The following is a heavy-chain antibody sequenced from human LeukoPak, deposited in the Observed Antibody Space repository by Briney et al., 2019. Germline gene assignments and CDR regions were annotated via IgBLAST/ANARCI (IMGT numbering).Heavy chain of an antibody. CDR1: GGTFSSYA. D-gene: IGHD5-24*01. CDR3: ARGGGEMATSFGAYYFDY. V-gene: IGHV1-69*04. Sequence: AASVKVSCKASGGTFSSYAISWVRQAPGQGLEWMGRINPILGIANYAQKFQGRVTITADKSTSTAYMELSSLRSENTAVYYCARGGGEMATSFGAYYFDYWGQGTLVTVSS. J-gene: IGHJ4*02. CDR2: INPILGIA.